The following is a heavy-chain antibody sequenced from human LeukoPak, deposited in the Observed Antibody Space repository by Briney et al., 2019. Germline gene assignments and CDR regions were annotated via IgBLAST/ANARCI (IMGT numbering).Heavy chain of an antibody. CDR2: ISASGGTT. D-gene: IGHD3-22*01. CDR1: GFTFSSFA. J-gene: IGHJ4*02. V-gene: IGHV3-23*01. CDR3: AKRTPYSSGSYYFDY. Sequence: GGSLRLSCEVCGFTFSSFAMSWPRHAPGKGLEWVSDISASGGTTNYADSVKGRLTISRDNSQNTLYLQMNSLRAEDTAVYYCAKRTPYSSGSYYFDYWGQGTLVTVSS.